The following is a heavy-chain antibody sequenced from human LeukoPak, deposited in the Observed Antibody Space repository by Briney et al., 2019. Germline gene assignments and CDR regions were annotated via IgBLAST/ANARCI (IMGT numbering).Heavy chain of an antibody. J-gene: IGHJ6*02. D-gene: IGHD3-22*01. CDR3: ARAMIVVVNATPHYGMDV. CDR2: INPNSGGT. Sequence: ASVKVSCKASGYTFTGYYMHWVRQAPGQGLEWMGWINPNSGGTNYAQKFQGWVTMTRDTSISTAYMELSRLRSDDTAVYYCARAMIVVVNATPHYGMDVWGQGTTVTVSS. CDR1: GYTFTGYY. V-gene: IGHV1-2*04.